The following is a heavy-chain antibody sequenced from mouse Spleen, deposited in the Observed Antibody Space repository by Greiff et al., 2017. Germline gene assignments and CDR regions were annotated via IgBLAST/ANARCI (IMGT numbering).Heavy chain of an antibody. V-gene: IGHV5-9-3*01. Sequence: EVQLVESGGGLVKPGGSLKLSCAASGFTFSSYAMSWVRQTPEKRLEWVATISSGGSYTYYPDSVKGRFTISRDNAKNTLYLQMSSLRSEDTAMYYCARRGITEYFDVWGAGTTVTVSS. J-gene: IGHJ1*01. CDR1: GFTFSSYA. CDR3: ARRGITEYFDV. D-gene: IGHD2-4*01. CDR2: ISSGGSYT.